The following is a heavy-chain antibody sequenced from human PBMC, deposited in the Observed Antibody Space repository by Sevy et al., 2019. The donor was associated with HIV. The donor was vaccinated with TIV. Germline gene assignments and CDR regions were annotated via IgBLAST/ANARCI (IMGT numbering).Heavy chain of an antibody. D-gene: IGHD2-2*01. CDR2: IRFDGTIK. J-gene: IGHJ6*02. V-gene: IGHV3-30*02. CDR1: GFTFSTYG. CDR3: AKVLHIVLVPAAIDYYYGMDV. Sequence: GGYLRLSCAASGFTFSTYGMHWVRQAPGKGLERVAFIRFDGTIKYYTDSVNGRLTLSRDNSKNTLYLQMNSLRAEDTSVYYCAKVLHIVLVPAAIDYYYGMDVSGQGTTVSVSS.